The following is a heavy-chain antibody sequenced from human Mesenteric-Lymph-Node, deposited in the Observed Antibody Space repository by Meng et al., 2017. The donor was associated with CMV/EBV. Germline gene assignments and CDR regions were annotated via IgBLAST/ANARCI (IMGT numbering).Heavy chain of an antibody. CDR2: IIPIFGTA. CDR1: GGTFSGYA. CDR3: ARDPALGHFDY. J-gene: IGHJ4*02. Sequence: SCKASGGTFSGYAISWVRQAPRQELEWMGEIIPIFGTANYAQKFQGRVTITTDESTSTAYMELSSLRSEDTAVYYCARDPALGHFDYWGQGTLVTVSS. V-gene: IGHV1-69*05.